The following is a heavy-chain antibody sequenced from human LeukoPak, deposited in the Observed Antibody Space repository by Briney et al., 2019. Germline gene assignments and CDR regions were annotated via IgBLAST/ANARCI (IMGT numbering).Heavy chain of an antibody. J-gene: IGHJ4*02. D-gene: IGHD2-2*01. CDR1: GFTFSDYY. CDR3: ARATYCSSTSCQFRGFDY. V-gene: IGHV3-11*01. CDR2: ISSSGSTI. Sequence: GGSLRLSCAASGFTFSDYYMSWIRQAPGKGLEWVSYISSSGSTIYYADSVKGRFTISRDNAKNSLYLQMNSLRAEDTAVYYCARATYCSSTSCQFRGFDYWGQGTLVTVSS.